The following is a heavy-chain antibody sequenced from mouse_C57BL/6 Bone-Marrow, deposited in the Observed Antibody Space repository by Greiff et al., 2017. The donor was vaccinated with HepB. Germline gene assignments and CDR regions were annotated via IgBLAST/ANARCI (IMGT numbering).Heavy chain of an antibody. CDR3: ARNGITTVVDPWYFDV. D-gene: IGHD1-1*01. CDR1: GYTFTSYW. CDR2: IDPSDSET. V-gene: IGHV1-52*01. J-gene: IGHJ1*03. Sequence: VQLQQPGAELVRPGSSVKLSCKASGYTFTSYWMHWVKQRPIQGLEWIGNIDPSDSETHYNQKFKDKATLTVDKSSSTAYMQLSSLTSEDSAVYYCARNGITTVVDPWYFDVWGTGTTVTVSS.